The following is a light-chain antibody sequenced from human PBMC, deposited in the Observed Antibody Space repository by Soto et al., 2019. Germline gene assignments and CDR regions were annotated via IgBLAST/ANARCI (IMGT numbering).Light chain of an antibody. V-gene: IGKV1-5*01. CDR2: DAS. J-gene: IGKJ1*01. CDR1: QSISSW. Sequence: DIQMTRSPSTLSASVGDRVTITCRASQSISSWLAWYQQKPGKAPKLLIYDASSLESGVPSRFSGSGSGTEFTLTISSLQSEDFAVYSCQQYNNWPPTFGQGTKVDIK. CDR3: QQYNNWPPT.